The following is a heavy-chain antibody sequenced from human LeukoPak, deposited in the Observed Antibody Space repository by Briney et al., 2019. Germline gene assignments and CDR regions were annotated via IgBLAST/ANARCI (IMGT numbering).Heavy chain of an antibody. CDR2: ISAYNGNT. CDR1: GYTFTSYG. CDR3: ARDRDYYYYMDV. D-gene: IGHD3-10*01. V-gene: IGHV1-18*01. Sequence: ASVKVSCKASGYTFTSYGISWVRQAPGQGLEWRGWISAYNGNTNYAQKLQGRVPMTPDPSTSTAYMELRSLRSDDTAVYYCARDRDYYYYMDVWGKGTTVTVSS. J-gene: IGHJ6*03.